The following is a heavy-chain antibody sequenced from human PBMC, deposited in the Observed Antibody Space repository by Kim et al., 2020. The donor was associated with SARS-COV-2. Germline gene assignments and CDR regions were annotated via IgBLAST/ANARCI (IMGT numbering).Heavy chain of an antibody. Sequence: SETLSLTCAVYGGSFSGYYWSWIRQPPGKGLEWIGEINHSGSTNYNPSLKSRVTISVDTSKNQFSLKLSSVTAADTAVYYCASGWQQLARYRAQLYFDYWGQGTLVTVSS. CDR2: INHSGST. J-gene: IGHJ4*02. CDR3: ASGWQQLARYRAQLYFDY. D-gene: IGHD6-13*01. V-gene: IGHV4-34*01. CDR1: GGSFSGYY.